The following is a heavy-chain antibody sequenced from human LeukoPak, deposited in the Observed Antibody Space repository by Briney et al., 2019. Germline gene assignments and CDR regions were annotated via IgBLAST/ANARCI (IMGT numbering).Heavy chain of an antibody. Sequence: PGGSLRLSCVAASGFRITNNRMTWIRRAPGKGLEWVANIKEDESQKYYVDSVKGRFTISRDNTKSSVYLQMNSLRVEDTALYYCAWGRAIDVWGPGTMVTVSS. CDR2: IKEDESQK. CDR3: AWGRAIDV. J-gene: IGHJ3*01. CDR1: GFRITNNR. V-gene: IGHV3-7*03. D-gene: IGHD7-27*01.